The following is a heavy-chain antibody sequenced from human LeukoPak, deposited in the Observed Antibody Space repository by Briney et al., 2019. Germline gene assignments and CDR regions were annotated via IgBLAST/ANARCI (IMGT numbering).Heavy chain of an antibody. Sequence: SETLSLTCAVYGGSFSGYYWSWIRQPPGKGLEWIGEINHSGSTNYNPSLKSRVTISVDTSKNQFSLKLSSVTAADTAVYYCATRYCSSTSCYPPPWGQGTLVTVSS. D-gene: IGHD2-2*01. CDR1: GGSFSGYY. J-gene: IGHJ5*02. CDR2: INHSGST. CDR3: ATRYCSSTSCYPPP. V-gene: IGHV4-34*01.